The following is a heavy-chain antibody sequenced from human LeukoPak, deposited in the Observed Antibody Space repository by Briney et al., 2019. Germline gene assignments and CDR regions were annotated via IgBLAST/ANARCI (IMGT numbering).Heavy chain of an antibody. CDR2: IGSSSRYI. Sequence: GGSLRLSCAASGFSFSRYSVNWVRQAPGKGLEWVSFIGSSSRYIYYADSVKGRFTISRDYAKNSLYLQMNSLRAEDTAVYYCARDVGSGSYSASDYWGQGTLVTVSS. D-gene: IGHD3-10*01. J-gene: IGHJ4*02. CDR1: GFSFSRYS. V-gene: IGHV3-21*01. CDR3: ARDVGSGSYSASDY.